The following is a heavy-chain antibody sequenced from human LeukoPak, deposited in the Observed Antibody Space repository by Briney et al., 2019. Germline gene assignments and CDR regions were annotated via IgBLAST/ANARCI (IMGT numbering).Heavy chain of an antibody. CDR1: GYTFSDYY. V-gene: IGHV1-2*06. Sequence: ASVKVSCKASGYTFSDYYLHWVRQAPGQGLEWMGRINPNSGGTNYAQRYQGRVTMSTDTSITTAYMEMSRLRSGDTAKYFCARAMSKWLQSLDHWGQGTLVTVSS. D-gene: IGHD5-24*01. CDR2: INPNSGGT. J-gene: IGHJ4*02. CDR3: ARAMSKWLQSLDH.